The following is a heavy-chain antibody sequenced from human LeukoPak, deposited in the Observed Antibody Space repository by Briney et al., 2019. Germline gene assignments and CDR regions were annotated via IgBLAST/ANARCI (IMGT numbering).Heavy chain of an antibody. V-gene: IGHV4-4*07. D-gene: IGHD3-22*01. CDR2: IYTSGST. J-gene: IGHJ4*02. CDR1: GGSISSYY. CDR3: ARSDDSSGYYFFDY. Sequence: SETLSLTCSVSGGSISSYYWSWIRQPAGKGLEWIGRIYTSGSTNYNPSLKSRVTMSVDTSKNQFSLKLRSVTAADTAVYSCARSDDSSGYYFFDYGGQGPLVTVSS.